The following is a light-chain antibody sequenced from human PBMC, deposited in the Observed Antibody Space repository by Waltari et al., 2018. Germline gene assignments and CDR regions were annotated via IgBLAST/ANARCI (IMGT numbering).Light chain of an antibody. J-gene: IGLJ2*01. CDR1: RSNIGTNT. CDR3: ATWDDSLNGVV. CDR2: SNN. V-gene: IGLV1-44*01. Sequence: QSVLTQPPSASGTPGQGVTISCSGSRSNIGTNTVNWYQQLPGTAPKVLMYSNNQRPSGGPDRVSGSKSGTSASLAVSGLQSEDEGEYYCATWDDSLNGVVFGGGTKLTVL.